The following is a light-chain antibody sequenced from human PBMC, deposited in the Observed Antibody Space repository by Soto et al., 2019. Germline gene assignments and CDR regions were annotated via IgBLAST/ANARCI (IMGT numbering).Light chain of an antibody. CDR1: QSVSSSY. CDR2: GAS. CDR3: QQYGNTGT. Sequence: SVLTQSPFTLSLSPGERATLSCRASQSVSSSYLAWYQQKPGQAPRLRIYGASSRATGIPDRFSGSGSGTDFTLTISRLEPEDFAVYYCQQYGNTGTFGQGTKVDI. V-gene: IGKV3-20*01. J-gene: IGKJ1*01.